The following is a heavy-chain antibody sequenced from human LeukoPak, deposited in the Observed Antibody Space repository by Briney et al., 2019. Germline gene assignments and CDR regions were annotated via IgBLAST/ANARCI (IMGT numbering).Heavy chain of an antibody. Sequence: GRSLRLSCAASGFTFSSYGMHWVRQAPGKGLEWVAFIRYDGSNKYYADSVKGRFTISRDNSKNTLYLQMNSLRAEDTAVYYCAKFSAWFGEVYRFMDVWGKGTTVTVSS. J-gene: IGHJ6*03. CDR1: GFTFSSYG. CDR3: AKFSAWFGEVYRFMDV. CDR2: IRYDGSNK. D-gene: IGHD3-10*01. V-gene: IGHV3-30*02.